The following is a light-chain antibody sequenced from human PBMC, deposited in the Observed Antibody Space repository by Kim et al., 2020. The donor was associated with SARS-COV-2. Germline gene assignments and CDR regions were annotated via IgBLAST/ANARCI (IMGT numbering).Light chain of an antibody. Sequence: EIVLTQSPGTLSLSPGERATLSCRASQSIDSYLAWYQQRPGQPPRLLIYDASNRATGIPARFSGSGSGTDFTLTISSLEPEYFAVYYCQQRTTWPPWTFGQGTKVDIK. CDR2: DAS. V-gene: IGKV3-11*01. CDR1: QSIDSY. CDR3: QQRTTWPPWT. J-gene: IGKJ1*01.